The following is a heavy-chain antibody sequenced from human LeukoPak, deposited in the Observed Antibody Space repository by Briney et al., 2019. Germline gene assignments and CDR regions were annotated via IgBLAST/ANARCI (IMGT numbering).Heavy chain of an antibody. D-gene: IGHD3-10*01. CDR3: ARDWGYRRGGDAFDI. CDR1: GFTFRNYY. V-gene: IGHV3-21*01. CDR2: ISSSSSYI. Sequence: GGSLRLSCVASGFTFRNYYMHWVRQVPGKGLVWVSSISSSSSYIYYADSVKGRFTISRDNAKNSLYLQMNSLRAEDTAVYYCARDWGYRRGGDAFDIWGQGTMVTVSS. J-gene: IGHJ3*02.